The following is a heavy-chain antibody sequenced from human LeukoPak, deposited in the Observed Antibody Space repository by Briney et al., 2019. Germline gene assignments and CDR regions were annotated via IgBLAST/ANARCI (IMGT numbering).Heavy chain of an antibody. Sequence: GGSLRLSCAASGFTFDDYAMHWVRQATGKGLEWVSGISWNSGSIGYADSVKGRFTISRDNAKNSLYLQMNSLRAEDTALYYCARGASSHYYYYGMDVWGQGTTVTVSS. CDR2: ISWNSGSI. J-gene: IGHJ6*02. CDR3: ARGASSHYYYYGMDV. D-gene: IGHD2-15*01. CDR1: GFTFDDYA. V-gene: IGHV3-9*01.